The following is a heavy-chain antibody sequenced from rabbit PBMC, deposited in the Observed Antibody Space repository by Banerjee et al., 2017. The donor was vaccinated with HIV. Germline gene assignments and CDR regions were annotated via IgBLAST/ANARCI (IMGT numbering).Heavy chain of an antibody. CDR2: IYNGDIGSRT. V-gene: IGHV1S40*01. CDR1: GFSFSSGYD. CDR3: ARVSETSGWGEDW. J-gene: IGHJ2*01. Sequence: QQLVESGGGLVKPGASLTLTCKASGFSFSSGYDMCWVRQAPGKGLEWIACIYNGDIGSRTDCATWAKGRFTISKASTTVTLQMTSLTVADTATYFCARVSETSGWGEDWGGAGTLVAVS. D-gene: IGHD4-1*01.